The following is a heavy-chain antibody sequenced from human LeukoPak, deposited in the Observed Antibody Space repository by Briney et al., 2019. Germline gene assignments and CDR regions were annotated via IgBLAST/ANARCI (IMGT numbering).Heavy chain of an antibody. CDR3: ARVSSRRFPPTYNYDRRNYFDY. Sequence: GGSLRLSCAASTFTFTNYWMTWVRQTPGKGLEWVANKNQGGSEKYYVDSVKGRFTISRDNAQNSLYLQMNSLRAEDTAVYYCARVSSRRFPPTYNYDRRNYFDYWGQGTLVTVSS. J-gene: IGHJ4*02. CDR2: KNQGGSEK. CDR1: TFTFTNYW. D-gene: IGHD3-22*01. V-gene: IGHV3-7*01.